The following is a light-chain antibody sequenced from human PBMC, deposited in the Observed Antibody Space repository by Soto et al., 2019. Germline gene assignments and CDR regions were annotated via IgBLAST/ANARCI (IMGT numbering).Light chain of an antibody. CDR3: ISYAGSNTLYV. CDR1: SSDVGGYNY. CDR2: EVS. Sequence: QSALTQPPSASGPPGQSVTISCTGTSSDVGGYNYVSWYQQHPGKAPKLMIYEVSKRPSGVPDRFSGSKSGNTASLTVSGLQAEDEADYYCISYAGSNTLYVFGTGTKVTVL. V-gene: IGLV2-8*01. J-gene: IGLJ1*01.